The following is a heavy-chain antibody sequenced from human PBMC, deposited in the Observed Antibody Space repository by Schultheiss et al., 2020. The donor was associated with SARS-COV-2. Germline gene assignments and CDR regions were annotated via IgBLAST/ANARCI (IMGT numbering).Heavy chain of an antibody. J-gene: IGHJ4*02. CDR3: AREQYGLFDY. CDR2: VNSDGSTT. D-gene: IGHD3-10*01. V-gene: IGHV3-74*01. Sequence: GGSLRLSCAASGFTFSTYGMHWVRQAPGKGLVWVSRVNSDGSTTTYADSVKGRFTMSRDNAKNTLYLQMNSLRAEDTAVYYCAREQYGLFDYWGQGTLVTVSS. CDR1: GFTFSTYG.